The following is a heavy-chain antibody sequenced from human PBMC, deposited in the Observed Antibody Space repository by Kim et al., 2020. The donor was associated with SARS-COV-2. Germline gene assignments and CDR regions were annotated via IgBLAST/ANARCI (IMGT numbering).Heavy chain of an antibody. D-gene: IGHD2-15*01. Sequence: GGSLRLSCAASGFTFSSYAMSWVRQAPGKGLEWVSAISGSGGSTYYADSVKGRFTISRDNSKNTLYLQMNSLRAEDTAVYYCAKDPLLNYYYYGMDVWGQGTTVTVSS. CDR1: GFTFSSYA. CDR3: AKDPLLNYYYYGMDV. CDR2: ISGSGGST. V-gene: IGHV3-23*01. J-gene: IGHJ6*02.